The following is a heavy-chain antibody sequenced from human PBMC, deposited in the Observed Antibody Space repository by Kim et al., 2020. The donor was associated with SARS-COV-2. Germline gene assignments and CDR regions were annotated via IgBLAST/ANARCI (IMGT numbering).Heavy chain of an antibody. V-gene: IGHV4-34*01. CDR1: GGSFSGYY. Sequence: SETLSLTCAVYGGSFSGYYWSWIRQPPGKGLEWIGEINHSGSTNYNPSLKSRVTISVDTSKNQFSLKLSSVTAADTAVYYCARANSSGWYWSLWPYYYYYGMDGWGQGTTVTVSS. D-gene: IGHD6-19*01. CDR2: INHSGST. CDR3: ARANSSGWYWSLWPYYYYYGMDG. J-gene: IGHJ6*02.